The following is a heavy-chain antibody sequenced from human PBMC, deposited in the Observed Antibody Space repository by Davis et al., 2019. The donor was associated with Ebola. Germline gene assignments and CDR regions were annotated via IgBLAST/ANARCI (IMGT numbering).Heavy chain of an antibody. V-gene: IGHV1-69*04. J-gene: IGHJ5*01. Sequence: SVKVSCKASGGTFSSYAISWVRQAPGQGLEWMGRIIPILGIANYAQKFQGRVTITADKSTSTAYMELSSLRSEDTAVYYCARDQDTSPEWNWFDSWGQGTLVTVSS. D-gene: IGHD3-3*01. CDR2: IIPILGIA. CDR1: GGTFSSYA. CDR3: ARDQDTSPEWNWFDS.